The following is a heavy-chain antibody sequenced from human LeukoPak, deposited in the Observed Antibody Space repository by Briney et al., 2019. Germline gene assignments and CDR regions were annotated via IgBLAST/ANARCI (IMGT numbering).Heavy chain of an antibody. D-gene: IGHD4-17*01. V-gene: IGHV4-59*01. CDR3: ARPVRRLRRDDAFDI. J-gene: IGHJ3*02. Sequence: SETLSLTCTVSGGSISSYYWSWIRQPPGKGLEWIGYIYYSGISHYNPSLKSRVTISVDTSKNQFSLKLSSVTAADTAVYFCARPVRRLRRDDAFDIWGQGTMVTVSS. CDR1: GGSISSYY. CDR2: IYYSGIS.